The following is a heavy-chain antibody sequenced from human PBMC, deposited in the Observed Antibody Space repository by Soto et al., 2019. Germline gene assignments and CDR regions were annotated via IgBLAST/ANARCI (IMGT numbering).Heavy chain of an antibody. J-gene: IGHJ4*02. CDR2: IKSKTDGATT. CDR1: GFTFSSAW. CDR3: KTGGE. D-gene: IGHD2-8*02. Sequence: EVQLVESGGGLVKPGGSLRLSCAASGFTFSSAWMSWVRQAPGKGLHWVGYIKSKTDGATTDYAAPVKGRFTISRDDSKNTLYLQMNSLKPEDTAVYYCKTGGEWGQGTLVTVS. V-gene: IGHV3-15*01.